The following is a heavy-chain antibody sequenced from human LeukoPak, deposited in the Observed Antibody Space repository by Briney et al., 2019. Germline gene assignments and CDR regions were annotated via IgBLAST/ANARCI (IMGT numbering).Heavy chain of an antibody. CDR1: GYTFANYS. CDR3: ARERVSPHWFDY. CDR2: NNAGNGNT. D-gene: IGHD1-1*01. Sequence: ASVKVSCKASGYTFANYSMHWVRQAPGQRLEWMGWNNAGNGNTRYSQRFQGRVTLTRDTSASSSYMELSSLTSEDTAVYYCARERVSPHWFDYWGQGTLVTVSS. V-gene: IGHV1-3*01. J-gene: IGHJ4*02.